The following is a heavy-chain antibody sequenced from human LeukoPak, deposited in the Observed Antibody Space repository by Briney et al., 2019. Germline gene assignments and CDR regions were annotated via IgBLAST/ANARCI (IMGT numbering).Heavy chain of an antibody. J-gene: IGHJ1*01. Sequence: SETLSLTCAVSGYPISNGYYWGWIRQPPGKGLEWIGSIYYSGNTYDNPSLKSRVTISLDTSKNQFSLRLSSVTASDPAVYYCVRHRLFDTTGHYYHLLQWGRGPVLSVSS. CDR3: VRHRLFDTTGHYYHLLQ. CDR2: IYYSGNT. V-gene: IGHV4-38-2*01. D-gene: IGHD3-22*01. CDR1: GYPISNGYY.